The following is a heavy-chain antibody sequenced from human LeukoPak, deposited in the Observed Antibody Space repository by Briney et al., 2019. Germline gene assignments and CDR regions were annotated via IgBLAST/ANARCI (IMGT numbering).Heavy chain of an antibody. V-gene: IGHV5-51*01. D-gene: IGHD3-22*01. CDR2: IYPGDSDT. J-gene: IGHJ3*02. Sequence: GESLKISCKGSGYSFTNIWIGWVRQMPGKGLEWMGIIYPGDSDTRYSPSFQGQVTISADKSISTAYLQWSSLKASDTAMYYCARLTVRGYYDSSGYPSDAFDIWGQGTMVTVSS. CDR1: GYSFTNIW. CDR3: ARLTVRGYYDSSGYPSDAFDI.